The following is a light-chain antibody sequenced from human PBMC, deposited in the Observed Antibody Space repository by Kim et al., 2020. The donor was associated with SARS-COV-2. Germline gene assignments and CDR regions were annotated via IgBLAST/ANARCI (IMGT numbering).Light chain of an antibody. Sequence: VSVSPGQTASITCSGDKLGDKYACWYQQKPGQSPVLDIYQDSKRPSGIPERFSGSNSGNTATLTISGTQAMDEADYYCQAWDSSVVFGGGTQLTVL. CDR2: QDS. V-gene: IGLV3-1*01. CDR1: KLGDKY. CDR3: QAWDSSVV. J-gene: IGLJ2*01.